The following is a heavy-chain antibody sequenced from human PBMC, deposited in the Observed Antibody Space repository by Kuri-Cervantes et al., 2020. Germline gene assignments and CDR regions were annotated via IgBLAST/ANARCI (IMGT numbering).Heavy chain of an antibody. D-gene: IGHD7-27*01. CDR1: GYTFTSYG. Sequence: ASVKVSCKASGYTFTSYGISWVRQTPGQGLEWMGWISAYNGNTNYAQKLQGRVTMTTDTSTSTAYMELRSLRSDDTAVYYCARHHWGSLLYNWFDPWGQGTLVTVSS. J-gene: IGHJ5*02. CDR2: ISAYNGNT. CDR3: ARHHWGSLLYNWFDP. V-gene: IGHV1-18*01.